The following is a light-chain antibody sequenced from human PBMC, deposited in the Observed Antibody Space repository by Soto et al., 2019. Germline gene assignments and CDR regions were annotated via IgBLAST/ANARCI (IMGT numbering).Light chain of an antibody. CDR1: QGIRND. J-gene: IGKJ1*01. CDR3: LQDYNYPWP. Sequence: AIQMTQTPSSLSASVGDRVTITCRASQGIRNDLGWYQQKPGKAPKLLIYAASSLQSGVPSRFSGSGSGTDFTLPISSPQPEDFATYYCLQDYNYPWPFGQGTKVQIK. CDR2: AAS. V-gene: IGKV1-6*01.